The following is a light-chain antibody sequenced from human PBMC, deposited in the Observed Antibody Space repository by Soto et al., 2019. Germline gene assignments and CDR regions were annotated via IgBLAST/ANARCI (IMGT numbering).Light chain of an antibody. CDR3: QQYGSSPIT. Sequence: EVVLTQSPGTLSFSPGEIATLSCRASQSVASSLLAWYQQKPGQAPRLLIYGASSRATGSPDRFSGSGSGTDFTLTISRLDPEDFAVYYCQQYGSSPITFGQGTRLEIK. J-gene: IGKJ5*01. CDR2: GAS. CDR1: QSVASSL. V-gene: IGKV3-20*01.